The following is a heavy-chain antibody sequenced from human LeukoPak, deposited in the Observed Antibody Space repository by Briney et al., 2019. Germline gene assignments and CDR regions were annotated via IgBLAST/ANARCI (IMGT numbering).Heavy chain of an antibody. J-gene: IGHJ4*02. D-gene: IGHD1-26*01. CDR1: GFTFSTYA. CDR3: ARGRGGHYEY. Sequence: GGSLRLSCTASGFTFSTYAMHWVRLAPGKGLEYVSAISSDGGKTYYADSVKDRFTISRDNSKNTLYLQMGSLRAEDMAVYYCARGRGGHYEYWGQGSLVTVSS. V-gene: IGHV3-64*02. CDR2: ISSDGGKT.